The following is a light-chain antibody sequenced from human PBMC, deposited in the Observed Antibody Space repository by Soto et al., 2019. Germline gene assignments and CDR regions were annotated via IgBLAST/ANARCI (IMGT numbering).Light chain of an antibody. J-gene: IGKJ2*02. CDR3: QQYNSYSGT. V-gene: IGKV1-5*03. CDR2: KAS. Sequence: DIQMTQSPSTLSASVGDRVTITCRASQSISSWLAWYQQKPGKAPKLLIYKASSLESGVPSRFSGSGSGTEFTLTISSLQPDDLATYYCQQYNSYSGTFGQGTKLEIK. CDR1: QSISSW.